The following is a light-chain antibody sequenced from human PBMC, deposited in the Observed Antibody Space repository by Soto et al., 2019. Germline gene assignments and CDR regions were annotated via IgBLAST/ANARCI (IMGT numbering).Light chain of an antibody. CDR1: SGHSTYI. J-gene: IGLJ3*02. CDR2: LEGSGSY. CDR3: GTWDSNSWV. V-gene: IGLV4-60*02. Sequence: QPVLTQSSSASASLGSSVKLTCTLSSGHSTYIIAWHQHQPGKAPRYLMKLEGSGSYNKGSGVPDRFSGSSSGADRYLTISNLQFEDEADYYCGTWDSNSWVFGGGTKLTVL.